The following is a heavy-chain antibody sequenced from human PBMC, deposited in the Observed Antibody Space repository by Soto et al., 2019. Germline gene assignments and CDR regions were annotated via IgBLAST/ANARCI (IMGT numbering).Heavy chain of an antibody. CDR3: ARGIATGQLDP. Sequence: QVQLVQSGAEVKKPGASVKISCKASGYTFTRYTMNWVRQAPGQRLEWMGWINSDNDNPKYSQKFQDRVIITRDTSASTAYMDLISLRSDATAVYYCARGIATGQLDPWGQGTLVTVSS. D-gene: IGHD2-15*01. CDR1: GYTFTRYT. CDR2: INSDNDNP. J-gene: IGHJ5*02. V-gene: IGHV1-3*01.